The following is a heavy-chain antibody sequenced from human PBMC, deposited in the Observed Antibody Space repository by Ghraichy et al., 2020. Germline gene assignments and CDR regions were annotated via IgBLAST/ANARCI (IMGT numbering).Heavy chain of an antibody. CDR3: ARVRRGHAYDLLDY. Sequence: GGSLRLSCATSGFRFTDHWIDWVRQAPGEGLEWLAGINEDGGLKNYADSMKGRFTISRDNARNLLFLQLSSLTVEDTAVYYCARVRRGHAYDLLDYWGQGTLVTVSS. CDR1: GFRFTDHW. V-gene: IGHV3-7*01. J-gene: IGHJ4*02. D-gene: IGHD3/OR15-3a*01. CDR2: INEDGGLK.